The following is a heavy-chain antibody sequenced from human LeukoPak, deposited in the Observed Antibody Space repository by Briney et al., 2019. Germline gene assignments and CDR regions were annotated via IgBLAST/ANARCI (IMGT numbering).Heavy chain of an antibody. D-gene: IGHD5-18*01. J-gene: IGHJ6*03. Sequence: PSETLSLTCTVSGYSISSGYYWGWIRQPPGKGLEWIGSIYHSGSTYYNPSLKSRVTISVDTSKNQFSLKLSSVTAADTAVYYCARMGSRGYSYGFNYYYYYYMDVWGKGTTVTVSS. V-gene: IGHV4-38-2*02. CDR1: GYSISSGYY. CDR3: ARMGSRGYSYGFNYYYYYYMDV. CDR2: IYHSGST.